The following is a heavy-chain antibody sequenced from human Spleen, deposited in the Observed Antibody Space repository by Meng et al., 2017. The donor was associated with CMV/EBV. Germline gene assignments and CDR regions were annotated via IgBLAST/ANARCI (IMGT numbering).Heavy chain of an antibody. Sequence: ASVKVSCKASGYTFTSYGISWVRQAPGQGLEWMGWISAYNGNTNYAQKLQGRVTMTTDTSTSTAYMELGSLRSEDTAVYYCARGRGGYCSSTSCLFDYWGQGTLVTVSS. J-gene: IGHJ4*02. D-gene: IGHD2-2*01. CDR3: ARGRGGYCSSTSCLFDY. V-gene: IGHV1-18*01. CDR2: ISAYNGNT. CDR1: GYTFTSYG.